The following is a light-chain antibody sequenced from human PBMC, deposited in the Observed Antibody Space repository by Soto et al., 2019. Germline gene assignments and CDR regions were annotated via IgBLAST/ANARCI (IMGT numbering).Light chain of an antibody. V-gene: IGKV3-11*01. J-gene: IGKJ5*01. Sequence: EIVLTQSPATLSLSPVERATLSCRASQSVSSYLAWYQQKPGQAPRLLIYDAPNRATGIPARFSGSGSGTDFTLTISSLEPEDFAVYYCQQRSFGQGTRLEIK. CDR2: DAP. CDR3: QQRS. CDR1: QSVSSY.